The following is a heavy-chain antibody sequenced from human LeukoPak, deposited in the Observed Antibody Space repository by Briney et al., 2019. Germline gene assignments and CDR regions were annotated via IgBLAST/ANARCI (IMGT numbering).Heavy chain of an antibody. CDR2: ISWNSEDI. J-gene: IGHJ4*02. CDR3: AKDMGDSKGGFDY. D-gene: IGHD2-21*01. V-gene: IGHV3-9*03. CDR1: GLTFDDFT. Sequence: GGSLRLSCAASGLTFDDFTMHWVRQVPGKGLEWVSGISWNSEDIDYADSVKGRFTISRDNAKNSLYLQMNSLRAEDMALYYCAKDMGDSKGGFDYWGQGTLVTVSS.